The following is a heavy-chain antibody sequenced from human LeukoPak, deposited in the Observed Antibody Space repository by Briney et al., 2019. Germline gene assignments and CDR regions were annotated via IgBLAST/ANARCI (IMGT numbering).Heavy chain of an antibody. J-gene: IGHJ4*02. Sequence: PSETLSLTCTVSGGSINSHYWSWIRQPPGKGLEWIGYIYYIGSTNYNYNPSLTSRVTISVDTSKNQFSLKLSSVTAADTAVYYCARMNWGALRLWGQGTLVTVSS. CDR3: ARMNWGALRL. V-gene: IGHV4-59*11. CDR1: GGSINSHY. CDR2: IYYIGSTNY. D-gene: IGHD7-27*01.